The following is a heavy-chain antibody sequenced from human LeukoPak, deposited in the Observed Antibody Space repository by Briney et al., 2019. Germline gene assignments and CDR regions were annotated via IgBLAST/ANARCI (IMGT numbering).Heavy chain of an antibody. J-gene: IGHJ3*02. CDR2: ISSSGSTI. V-gene: IGHV3-11*04. D-gene: IGHD1-26*01. Sequence: GGSLRLSCAASGFTFSDYYMSWIRQAPGKGLEWVSYISSSGSTIYYADSVKGRFTISRDNAKNSLYLQMNSLRAEDTAVYYCAREGRVGATIRVAFDIWGQGTMVTVSS. CDR3: AREGRVGATIRVAFDI. CDR1: GFTFSDYY.